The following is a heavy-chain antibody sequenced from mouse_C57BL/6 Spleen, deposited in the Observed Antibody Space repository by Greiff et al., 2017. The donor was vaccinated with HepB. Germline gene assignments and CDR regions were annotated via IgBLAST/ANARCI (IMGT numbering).Heavy chain of an antibody. CDR3: ARSSHYGSTKGWWYFDV. CDR2: IDPEDGET. J-gene: IGHJ1*03. CDR1: GFNIKDYY. V-gene: IGHV14-2*01. Sequence: VHVKQSGAELVKPGASVKLSCTASGFNIKDYYMHWVKQRPEQGLEWIGRIDPEDGETKYAPKFQGKATITADTSSNTAYLQLSSLTSEDTAVYYWARSSHYGSTKGWWYFDVWGTGTTVTVSS. D-gene: IGHD1-1*01.